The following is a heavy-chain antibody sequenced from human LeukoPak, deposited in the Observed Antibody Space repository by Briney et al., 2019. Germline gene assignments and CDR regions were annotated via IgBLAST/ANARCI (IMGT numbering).Heavy chain of an antibody. CDR2: IYYNGST. Sequence: SETLSLTCSVSGGSISGYYWSWIRQPPGKGLEWIGFIYYNGSTNYNPSLRSRITISVDTSKNQFSLKLNSVTAADTAIFYCARIRRYDYDGFRPGWVYWYFDVWGRGTQVTVSS. CDR3: ARIRRYDYDGFRPGWVYWYFDV. V-gene: IGHV4-59*01. CDR1: GGSISGYY. D-gene: IGHD4-23*01. J-gene: IGHJ2*01.